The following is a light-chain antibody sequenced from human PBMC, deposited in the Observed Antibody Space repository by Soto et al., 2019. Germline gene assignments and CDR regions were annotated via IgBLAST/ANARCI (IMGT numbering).Light chain of an antibody. V-gene: IGLV2-18*02. J-gene: IGLJ1*01. CDR2: DVS. CDR1: SSDVGGSNG. CDR3: SSYTSSSTYV. Sequence: QSVLTQPPSVSGSPGQSVAISCTGTSSDVGGSNGVSWYQQPPGTAPKLMIYDVSNRPSGVPDRFSGSKPGNTASLTISGLQAEDEGDYYCSSYTSSSTYVFGTGTKVTVL.